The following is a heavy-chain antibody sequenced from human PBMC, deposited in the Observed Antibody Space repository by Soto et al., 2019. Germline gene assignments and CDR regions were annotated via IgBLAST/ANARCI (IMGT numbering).Heavy chain of an antibody. CDR1: GGSVSSSSYY. Sequence: SETLSLTCTVSGGSVSSSSYYWGWIRQPPGKGLEWIGSIYYSGSTYYNPSLKSRVTISVDTSKNQFSLKLNSVTAADTAVYYCARDDNGYYYGMDVWGQGTTVTVSS. D-gene: IGHD4-17*01. V-gene: IGHV4-39*02. CDR2: IYYSGST. CDR3: ARDDNGYYYGMDV. J-gene: IGHJ6*02.